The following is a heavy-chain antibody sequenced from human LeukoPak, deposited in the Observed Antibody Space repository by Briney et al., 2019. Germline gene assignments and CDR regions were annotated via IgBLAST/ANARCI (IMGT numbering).Heavy chain of an antibody. CDR3: ARESNTYDGAGYYHDS. Sequence: TSETLSLTCTVSGGSINNYYWSWIRQPAGKGLEWVGRIFTTGSTDYNPSLESRVSISVDTSKNLFSLHLISVTGADTAVYYCARESNTYDGAGYYHDSWGQGTLVTVSS. CDR2: IFTTGST. J-gene: IGHJ4*02. D-gene: IGHD3-22*01. V-gene: IGHV4-4*07. CDR1: GGSINNYY.